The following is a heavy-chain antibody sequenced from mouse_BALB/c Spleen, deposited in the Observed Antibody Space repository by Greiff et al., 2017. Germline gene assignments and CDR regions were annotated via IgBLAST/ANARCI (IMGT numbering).Heavy chain of an antibody. CDR2: INPSNGGT. V-gene: IGHV1S81*02. Sequence: QVQLKQSGAELVKPGASVKLSCKASGYTFTSYYMYWVKQRPGQGLEWIGEINPSNGGTNFNEQFKSKATLTVDKSSSTAYMQLSSLTSEDSAVYYCTSLYGYPFAYWGQGTLVTVSA. CDR1: GYTFTSYY. CDR3: TSLYGYPFAY. D-gene: IGHD1-2*01. J-gene: IGHJ3*01.